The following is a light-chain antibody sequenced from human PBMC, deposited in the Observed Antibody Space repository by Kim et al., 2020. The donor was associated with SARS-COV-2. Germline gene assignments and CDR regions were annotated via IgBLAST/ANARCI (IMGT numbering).Light chain of an antibody. CDR1: SSNIGNTY. Sequence: GQKVTSSCSGSSSNIGNTYVFWYQQLPGTAPKLLIYDNNKRPSGIPDRFSGTKSGTSATLGITGLQTGDEADYYCGTWDSSLSAGVFGGGTQLTVL. CDR3: GTWDSSLSAGV. CDR2: DNN. J-gene: IGLJ3*02. V-gene: IGLV1-51*01.